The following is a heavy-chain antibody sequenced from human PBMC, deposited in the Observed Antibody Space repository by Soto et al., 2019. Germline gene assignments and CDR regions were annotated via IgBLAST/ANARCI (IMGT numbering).Heavy chain of an antibody. CDR3: ASSAIGYCSGGSCLNWFDP. CDR2: IIPIFGTA. Sequence: SVKVSCKASGGTFSSYAISWVRQATGQGLEWMGGIIPIFGTANYAQKFQGRVTITADESTSTAYMELSSLRSEDTAVYYCASSAIGYCSGGSCLNWFDPWGQGTLVTVSS. D-gene: IGHD2-15*01. V-gene: IGHV1-69*13. J-gene: IGHJ5*02. CDR1: GGTFSSYA.